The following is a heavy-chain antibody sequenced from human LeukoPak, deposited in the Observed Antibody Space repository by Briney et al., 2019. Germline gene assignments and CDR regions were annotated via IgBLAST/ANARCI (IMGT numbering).Heavy chain of an antibody. V-gene: IGHV3-48*04. CDR3: ARDPPGYYGYYYYMDV. D-gene: IGHD3-3*01. J-gene: IGHJ6*03. CDR1: GFTFSSYS. Sequence: GGSLRLSCAASGFTFSSYSMNWVRQAPGKGLEWVSYISSSSSTIYYADSVNGRFTISRDNAKNSLYLQMNSLRAEDTAVYYCARDPPGYYGYYYYMDVWGKGTTVTVSS. CDR2: ISSSSSTI.